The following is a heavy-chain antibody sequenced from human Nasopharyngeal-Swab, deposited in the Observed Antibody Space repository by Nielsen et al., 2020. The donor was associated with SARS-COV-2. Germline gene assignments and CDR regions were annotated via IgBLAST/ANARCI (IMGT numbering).Heavy chain of an antibody. CDR3: AKVVAAHYYYYVMDV. Sequence: VRQMPGKGLEWVSGISWNSGSIGYADSVKGRFTISRDNAKNSLYLQMNSLRAEDTALYYCAKVVAAHYYYYVMDVWGQGTTVTVSS. D-gene: IGHD2-15*01. CDR2: ISWNSGSI. V-gene: IGHV3-9*01. J-gene: IGHJ6*02.